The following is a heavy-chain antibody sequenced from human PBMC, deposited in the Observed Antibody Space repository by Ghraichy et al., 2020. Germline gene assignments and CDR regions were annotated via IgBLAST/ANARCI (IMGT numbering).Heavy chain of an antibody. CDR1: GFTFSRYW. D-gene: IGHD1-26*01. V-gene: IGHV3-7*04. CDR3: ARDLYSGSYSENY. CDR2: INEDGGDV. J-gene: IGHJ4*02. Sequence: GGSLRLSCVGSGFTFSRYWMNWVRQVPGKGLEWVANINEDGGDVYYVNSVKGRFTVSRDNAKNSLFLQMNSLRAEDTTVYYCARDLYSGSYSENYWGQGALVTVSS.